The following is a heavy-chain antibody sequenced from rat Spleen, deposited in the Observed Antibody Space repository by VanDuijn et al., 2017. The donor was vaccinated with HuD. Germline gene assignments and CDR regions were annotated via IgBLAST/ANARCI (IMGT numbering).Heavy chain of an antibody. V-gene: IGHV5-19*01. CDR3: ARHSGTARGVMDA. Sequence: EVQLVESGGGLVQPGRSLKLSCAASGFTFNNYGMHWIRQAPTKGLEWVASISPSGGGTYYRDSVKGRFTVSRDNARSTQYLQMDSLRSEDTATYYCARHSGTARGVMDAWGQGTSVTVSS. CDR2: ISPSGGGT. J-gene: IGHJ4*01. CDR1: GFTFNNYG. D-gene: IGHD5-1*01.